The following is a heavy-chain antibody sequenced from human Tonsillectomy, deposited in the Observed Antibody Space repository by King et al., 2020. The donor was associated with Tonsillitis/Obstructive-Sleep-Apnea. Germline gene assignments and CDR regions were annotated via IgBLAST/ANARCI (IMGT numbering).Heavy chain of an antibody. D-gene: IGHD3-22*01. J-gene: IGHJ4*02. Sequence: VQLVESGGGLVKPGGSLRLSCAASGFTFSDYYMSWIRQAPGKGLEWVSYISSIISYTNYADSVKGRFTISRDNAKNSLYLQMNSLRAEDTAVYYCARVDYDSSGYLDYWGQGTLVTVSS. CDR2: ISSIISYT. CDR1: GFTFSDYY. V-gene: IGHV3-11*05. CDR3: ARVDYDSSGYLDY.